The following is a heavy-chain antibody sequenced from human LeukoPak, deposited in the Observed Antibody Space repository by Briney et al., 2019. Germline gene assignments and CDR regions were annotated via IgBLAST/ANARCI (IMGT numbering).Heavy chain of an antibody. V-gene: IGHV3-23*01. Sequence: PGGSLRLSCAASGFTFNNYAIYWVRQAPGKGLEWVSTISGSGVNTYHADSVKGRFTISRDNSKNTLYLQMNSLRAEDTAVYYCTRRVGALYYFDYWGQGTLVTVSS. CDR3: TRRVGALYYFDY. CDR2: ISGSGVNT. CDR1: GFTFNNYA. D-gene: IGHD1-26*01. J-gene: IGHJ4*02.